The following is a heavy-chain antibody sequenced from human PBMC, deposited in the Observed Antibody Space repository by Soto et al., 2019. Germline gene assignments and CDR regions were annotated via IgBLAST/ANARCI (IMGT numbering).Heavy chain of an antibody. D-gene: IGHD3-10*01. J-gene: IGHJ4*02. CDR1: GFTSSSYS. Sequence: EVQLVESGGGLVQPGGSLRLSCAASGFTSSSYSMNWVRQAPGKGLEWVSYISSSSTIYYADSVKGRFTISRDNAKNSLYLQMNSLRAEDTAVYYCARANYYGSPGDFDYWGQGTLVTVSS. CDR3: ARANYYGSPGDFDY. CDR2: ISSSSTI. V-gene: IGHV3-48*01.